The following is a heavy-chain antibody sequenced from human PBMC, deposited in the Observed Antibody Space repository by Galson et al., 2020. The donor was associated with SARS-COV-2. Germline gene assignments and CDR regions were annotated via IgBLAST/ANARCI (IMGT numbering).Heavy chain of an antibody. CDR3: AGRAPRSNWDY. CDR1: GFTFSSYS. D-gene: IGHD1-1*01. J-gene: IGHJ4*02. V-gene: IGHV3-21*01. CDR2: IDSSSSYI. Sequence: GGSLRLSCAASGFTFSSYSMNWARQAPGKGLEWVSSIDSSSSYIYYADSVKGRFTISRDNAKNSLYLQMNSLRAEDTAVYYCAGRAPRSNWDYWGQGTLVTVSS.